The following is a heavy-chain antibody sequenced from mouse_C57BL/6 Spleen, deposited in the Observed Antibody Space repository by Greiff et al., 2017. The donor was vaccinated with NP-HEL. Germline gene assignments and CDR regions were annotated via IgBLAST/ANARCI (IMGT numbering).Heavy chain of an antibody. CDR3: SYGSSYGFDY. V-gene: IGHV1-64*01. CDR2: IHPNSGST. CDR1: GYTFTSYW. J-gene: IGHJ2*01. Sequence: QVQLQQPGAELVKPGASVKLSCKASGYTFTSYWMHWVKQRPGQGLEWIGMIHPNSGSTNFNEKFKSKATLTVDKSSSTAYMQLSSLTSEDSAVYYSSYGSSYGFDYWGQGTTLTVSS. D-gene: IGHD1-1*01.